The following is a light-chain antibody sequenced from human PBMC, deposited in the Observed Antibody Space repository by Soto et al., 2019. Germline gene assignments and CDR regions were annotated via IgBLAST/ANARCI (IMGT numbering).Light chain of an antibody. CDR3: LQHNSYPRT. Sequence: DIQMTQSPSSLSASVGDRVTITCRASQGIRNELGWYQQKPGKAPKRLIYAASSLQSGVTSRFSGSGSGTEFTLTISSLQPEDFATYYCLQHNSYPRTFGQGTKVEIK. V-gene: IGKV1-17*01. CDR1: QGIRNE. J-gene: IGKJ1*01. CDR2: AAS.